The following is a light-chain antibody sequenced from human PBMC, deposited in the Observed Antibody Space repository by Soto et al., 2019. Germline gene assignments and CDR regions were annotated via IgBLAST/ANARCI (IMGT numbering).Light chain of an antibody. J-gene: IGKJ2*01. CDR2: AAS. CDR3: HQYGSSPPYT. CDR1: QSFSISY. V-gene: IGKV3-20*01. Sequence: EIVLTQSPGSLSLFPGETATLYCRASQSFSISYLAWYQQKPGQAPRLLISAASSRATGIPDRFSGSGSGTDFTLTISRLEPEDFAVYYCHQYGSSPPYTFGQGTKLEIK.